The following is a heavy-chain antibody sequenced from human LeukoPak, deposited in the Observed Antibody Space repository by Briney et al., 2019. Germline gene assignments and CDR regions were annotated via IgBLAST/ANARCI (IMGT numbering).Heavy chain of an antibody. CDR2: ISYDGSNK. CDR1: GFTFSSYG. V-gene: IGHV3-30*18. J-gene: IGHJ3*02. CDR3: AKDRGDYYDSSGYYSGGFDI. D-gene: IGHD3-22*01. Sequence: GGPLRLSCAASGFTFSSYGMHWVRQAPGKGLEWGAVISYDGSNKYYADSVKGRFTISRDNSKNTLYLQMNSLRAEDTAVYYCAKDRGDYYDSSGYYSGGFDIWGQGTMVTVSS.